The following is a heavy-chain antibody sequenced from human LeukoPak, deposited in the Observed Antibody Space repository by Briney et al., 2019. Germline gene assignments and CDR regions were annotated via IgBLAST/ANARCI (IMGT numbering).Heavy chain of an antibody. J-gene: IGHJ4*01. CDR3: ARDPYTGSMFDY. CDR2: IGHFAGDI. V-gene: IGHV3-21*01. D-gene: IGHD1-1*01. CDR1: GFTFSTYA. Sequence: GGSLRLSCAASGFTFSTYAMSWVRQAPGKGLEWVAFIGHFAGDIFYADSVKGRFNISRDDAKDSVYLQMNSLRVDDTAVYFCARDPYTGSMFDYWGHGTLVTVSS.